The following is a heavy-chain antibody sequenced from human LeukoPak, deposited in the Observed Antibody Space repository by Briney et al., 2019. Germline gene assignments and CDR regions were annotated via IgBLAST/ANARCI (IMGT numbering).Heavy chain of an antibody. CDR3: ARGGGGYSGYDETGSFGY. V-gene: IGHV3-48*03. CDR2: ISSSGSTI. Sequence: PGGSLRLSCAASGFTFSSYEMNWVRQAPGKGLEGVSYISSSGSTIYYADSVKGRFTISRDNAQNSLYLQMNSLRAEDTAVYYCARGGGGYSGYDETGSFGYWGQGTLVTVSS. D-gene: IGHD5-12*01. CDR1: GFTFSSYE. J-gene: IGHJ4*02.